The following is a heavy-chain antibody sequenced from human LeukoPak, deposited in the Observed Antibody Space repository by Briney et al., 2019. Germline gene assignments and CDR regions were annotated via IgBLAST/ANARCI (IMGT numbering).Heavy chain of an antibody. CDR2: INWDGGST. V-gene: IGHV3-43*01. Sequence: GGSLRFSCAASGFNFEDYTMHWVRQTPGKGLEWVSLINWDGGSTYYADSVKGRFAISRDNNKNSLYLQMTRLRTEDTALYYCTKGSNTWPSLFDYWGQGTLVTVSS. J-gene: IGHJ4*02. CDR1: GFNFEDYT. D-gene: IGHD2-2*02. CDR3: TKGSNTWPSLFDY.